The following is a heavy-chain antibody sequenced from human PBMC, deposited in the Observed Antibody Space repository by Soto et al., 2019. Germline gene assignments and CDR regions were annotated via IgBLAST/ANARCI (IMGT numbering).Heavy chain of an antibody. V-gene: IGHV6-1*01. Sequence: QVQLQQSGPGLVKPSQTLSLTCAISGESVSTNSATWDWIRQSPSRGLEWLGRTYYRSKWYHDYAVPVKGRITSNADASNNRLSLQLNSVTPDDTAVYYCARLIGDSWLDSWGQGTLVTVSS. J-gene: IGHJ5*01. CDR1: GESVSTNSAT. CDR2: TYYRSKWYH. CDR3: ARLIGDSWLDS. D-gene: IGHD2-8*01.